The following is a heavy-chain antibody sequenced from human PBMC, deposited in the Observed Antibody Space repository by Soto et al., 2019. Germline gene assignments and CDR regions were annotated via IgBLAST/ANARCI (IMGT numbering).Heavy chain of an antibody. V-gene: IGHV1-69*13. CDR2: IIPIFGTA. CDR1: GGTFSSYA. CDR3: ARDTAGIAVAGTLDY. J-gene: IGHJ4*02. D-gene: IGHD6-19*01. Sequence: SVKVSCKASGGTFSSYAITWVRQAPGQGLEWMGGIIPIFGTANYAQKFQGRVTITADESTSTAYMALSSLRSGDTAVYYCARDTAGIAVAGTLDYWGQGTLVTVSS.